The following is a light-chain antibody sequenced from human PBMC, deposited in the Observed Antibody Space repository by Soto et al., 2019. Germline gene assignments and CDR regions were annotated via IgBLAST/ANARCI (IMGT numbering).Light chain of an antibody. CDR1: QSVSSD. CDR2: GAS. CDR3: QQYNNWPLT. Sequence: EIVLTQSPATLSVAPGERATLSCRASQSVSSDLAWFQQKPGQAPRLLMYGASTRATGTPARFSGRGSGTEFTLTISSLQSEDFALYHCQQYNNWPLTFGGGTKVEIK. J-gene: IGKJ4*01. V-gene: IGKV3-15*01.